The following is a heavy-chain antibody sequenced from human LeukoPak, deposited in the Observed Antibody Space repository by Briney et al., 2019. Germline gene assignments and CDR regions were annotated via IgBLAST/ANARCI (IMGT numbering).Heavy chain of an antibody. V-gene: IGHV1-69*05. J-gene: IGHJ5*02. CDR3: ARGEGTVVTPSWFDP. Sequence: GASVKVSCKASGGTFSSYAISWVRQAPGQGLEWMGGIIPIFGTANYAQKFQGRVTITTDESTSTAYMELSSLRSEDTAVYYCARGEGTVVTPSWFDPWGQGTLVTVSS. CDR2: IIPIFGTA. CDR1: GGTFSSYA. D-gene: IGHD4-23*01.